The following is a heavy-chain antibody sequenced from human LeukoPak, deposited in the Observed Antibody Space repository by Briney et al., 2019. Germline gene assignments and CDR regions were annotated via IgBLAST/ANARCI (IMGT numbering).Heavy chain of an antibody. CDR3: ARDFGFGYSSGWPVDY. CDR1: GYTFTGYY. D-gene: IGHD6-19*01. J-gene: IGHJ4*02. Sequence: ASVKVPCKASGYTFTGYYMHWVRQAPGQGLEWMGWINPNSGGTNYAQKFQGRVTMTRDTSISTAYMELSRLRSDDTAVYYCARDFGFGYSSGWPVDYWGQGTLVTVSS. V-gene: IGHV1-2*02. CDR2: INPNSGGT.